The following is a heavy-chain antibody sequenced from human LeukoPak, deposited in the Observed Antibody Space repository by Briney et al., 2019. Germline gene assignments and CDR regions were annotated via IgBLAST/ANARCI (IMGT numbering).Heavy chain of an antibody. Sequence: GGSLRLSCAASGFTFSSYGMHWVRQAPGKGLEWVAVISYDGSNKYYADSVKGRFTISRDNSKNTLYLQMNSLRAEDTAVYYCAVGRRAVASTEFDYWGQGTLVTVSS. D-gene: IGHD6-19*01. CDR2: ISYDGSNK. J-gene: IGHJ4*02. CDR3: AVGRRAVASTEFDY. V-gene: IGHV3-30*03. CDR1: GFTFSSYG.